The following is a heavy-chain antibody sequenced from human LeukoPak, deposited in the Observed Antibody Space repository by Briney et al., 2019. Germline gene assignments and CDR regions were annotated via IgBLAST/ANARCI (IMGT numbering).Heavy chain of an antibody. CDR2: ISYDGSNK. V-gene: IGHV3-30*18. Sequence: GRSLRLSCAASGFTFSSYGMHWVRQAPGKGLEWVAVISYDGSNKYYADSVKGRFTISRDNSKNTLYLQMNSLRAEDTAVYYRAKDVTTVTTYWFGPWGQGTLVTVSS. CDR1: GFTFSSYG. CDR3: AKDVTTVTTYWFGP. D-gene: IGHD4-17*01. J-gene: IGHJ5*02.